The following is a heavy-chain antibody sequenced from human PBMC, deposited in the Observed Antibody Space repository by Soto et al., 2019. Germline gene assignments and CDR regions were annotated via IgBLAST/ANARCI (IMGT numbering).Heavy chain of an antibody. CDR1: GFMFTSYS. CDR2: ISYDGNNK. J-gene: IGHJ6*02. CDR3: ARDLSTYSGHWSGPKYYYAMDV. D-gene: IGHD3-3*01. Sequence: QVQLEESGGGVVQPGRSLRLSCAASGFMFTSYSMFWVRQAPGKGLEWVALISYDGNNKYYADSVNGRFAVSRDNSKNTVSLQMSSLRGEDTAVYYCARDLSTYSGHWSGPKYYYAMDVWGQGTTVTVSS. V-gene: IGHV3-30*09.